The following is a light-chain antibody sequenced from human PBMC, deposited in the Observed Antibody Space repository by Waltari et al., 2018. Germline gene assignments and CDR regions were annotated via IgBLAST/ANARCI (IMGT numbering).Light chain of an antibody. CDR2: ATS. V-gene: IGKV1-12*01. CDR1: QGISSR. Sequence: DIQMTQSPSSVSASVGDRVAITCRASQGISSRLAWFQQKPGKAPKLLISATSSLQSGVPSRFSGSGSGTEFTLTISSLQPEDFATYYCQQANSFPPTFGGGTKVEIK. CDR3: QQANSFPPT. J-gene: IGKJ4*01.